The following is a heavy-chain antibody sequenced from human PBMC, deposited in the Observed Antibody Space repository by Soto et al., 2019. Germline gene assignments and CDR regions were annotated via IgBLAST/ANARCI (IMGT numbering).Heavy chain of an antibody. Sequence: GLEWMGGIIPIFGTANYAQKFQGRVTITADESTSTAYMEVRSLRSDDTAVYYCAIFTDQYSSRYYQYGMDIWGQGTTLT. D-gene: IGHD6-19*01. J-gene: IGHJ6*02. CDR3: AIFTDQYSSRYYQYGMDI. CDR2: IIPIFGTA. V-gene: IGHV1-69*01.